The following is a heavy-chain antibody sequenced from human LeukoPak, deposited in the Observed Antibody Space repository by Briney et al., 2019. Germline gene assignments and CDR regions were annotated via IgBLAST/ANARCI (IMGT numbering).Heavy chain of an antibody. J-gene: IGHJ5*02. CDR3: ARDSGTTGEVKFDP. CDR1: GYSINNGYY. D-gene: IGHD3-10*01. CDR2: IYHSGST. Sequence: SETLSLTCTVSGYSINNGYYWGWIRQPPGKGLEWIGSIYHSGSTYYKPSLQSRVTISVDTSKNQFSLKLSSVTAADTAVYYCARDSGTTGEVKFDPWGQGTLVTVSS. V-gene: IGHV4-38-2*02.